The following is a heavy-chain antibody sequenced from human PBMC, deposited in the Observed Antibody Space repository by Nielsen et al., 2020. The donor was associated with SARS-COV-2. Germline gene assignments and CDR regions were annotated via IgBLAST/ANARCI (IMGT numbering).Heavy chain of an antibody. J-gene: IGHJ4*02. CDR2: IWYDGSNK. CDR1: GFTFSSYG. D-gene: IGHD6-19*01. Sequence: GESLKISCAASGFTFSSYGMHWVRQAPGKGLEWVAVIWYDGSNKYYADSVKGRFTISRDNSKNTLYLQMNSLRAEDTAVYYCARDRRYSSGPVDYWGQGTLVTVSS. V-gene: IGHV3-33*01. CDR3: ARDRRYSSGPVDY.